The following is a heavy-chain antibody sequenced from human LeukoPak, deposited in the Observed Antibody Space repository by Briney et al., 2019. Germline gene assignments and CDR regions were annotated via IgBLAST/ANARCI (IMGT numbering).Heavy chain of an antibody. CDR3: ARDTSNYYYYYMDV. CDR2: INPNSGGT. D-gene: IGHD1-1*01. J-gene: IGHJ6*03. Sequence: ASVKVSCKASGYTFTGYYMHWVRQAPGQGLEWMGWINPNSGGTNYAQKFQGRVTITRNTSISTAYMELSSLRSEDTAVYYCARDTSNYYYYYMDVWGKGTTVTVSS. CDR1: GYTFTGYY. V-gene: IGHV1-2*02.